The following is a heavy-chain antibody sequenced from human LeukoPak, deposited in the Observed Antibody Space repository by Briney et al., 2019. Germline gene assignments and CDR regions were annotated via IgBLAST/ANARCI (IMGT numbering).Heavy chain of an antibody. J-gene: IGHJ4*02. V-gene: IGHV4-4*02. Sequence: SETLSLTCAVSGDSITTTNWWSWVRQPPGKGLEWIGEIYHSGSTNYNPSLKSRVTISVDKSKHQFSLKLSSVTAADTAVYYCASSPYSSSSYWGQGTLVTVSS. CDR3: ASSPYSSSSY. CDR1: GDSITTTNW. CDR2: IYHSGST. D-gene: IGHD6-13*01.